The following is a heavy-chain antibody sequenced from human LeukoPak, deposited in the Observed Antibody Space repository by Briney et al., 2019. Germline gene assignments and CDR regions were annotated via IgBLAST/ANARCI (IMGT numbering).Heavy chain of an antibody. D-gene: IGHD6-13*01. CDR2: IKQDGSEK. J-gene: IGHJ5*02. CDR3: ARDRRGSSWSVGWFDP. V-gene: IGHV3-7*01. Sequence: PGGSLRLSCAASGFTFSSYWISWVGQAPGRGLDWVANIKQDGSEKYYVDSVKGRFTISRDNAKNSLYLQMNSLRAEDTAVYYCARDRRGSSWSVGWFDPWGQGTLVTVSS. CDR1: GFTFSSYW.